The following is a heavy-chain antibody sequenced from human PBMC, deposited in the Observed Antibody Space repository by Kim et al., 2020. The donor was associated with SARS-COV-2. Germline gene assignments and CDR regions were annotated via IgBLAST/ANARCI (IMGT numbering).Heavy chain of an antibody. J-gene: IGHJ4*02. V-gene: IGHV3-53*01. CDR3: ARGPRPRAYDYVWGGFDY. CDR2: MYSDGNT. Sequence: GGSLRLSCAASGITVSSNYMSWVRQAPGKGLEWVAVMYSDGNTYYADSVKGRFTISRDNSKNTLFLQMNSLRAEDTAVYYCARGPRPRAYDYVWGGFDYWGQGTLVTVSS. CDR1: GITVSSNY. D-gene: IGHD3-16*01.